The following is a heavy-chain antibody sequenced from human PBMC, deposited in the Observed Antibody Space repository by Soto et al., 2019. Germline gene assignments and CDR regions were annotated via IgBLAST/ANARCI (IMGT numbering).Heavy chain of an antibody. D-gene: IGHD6-13*01. CDR3: AISSSWSFSWFDP. Sequence: GASVKVSCKASGYTFTGYYMHWVRQAPGQGLEWMGWINPNSGGTNYAQKFQGRVTMTRDTSISTAYMELSRLRSDDTAVYYCAISSSWSFSWFDPWGQGTLVTVSS. CDR2: INPNSGGT. J-gene: IGHJ5*02. V-gene: IGHV1-2*02. CDR1: GYTFTGYY.